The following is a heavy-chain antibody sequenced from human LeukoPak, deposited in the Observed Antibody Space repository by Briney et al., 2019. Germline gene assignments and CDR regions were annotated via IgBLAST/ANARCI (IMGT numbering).Heavy chain of an antibody. Sequence: ASVKVSCKASGYTFTSYGISWVRQAPGQGLEWMGWISAYNGNTNYAQKLQGRVTMTTDTSTSTAYMELRSLRSGDTAVYYCARDLRNKYYYDSSGYHDYWGQGTLVTVSS. CDR3: ARDLRNKYYYDSSGYHDY. CDR1: GYTFTSYG. V-gene: IGHV1-18*01. J-gene: IGHJ4*02. CDR2: ISAYNGNT. D-gene: IGHD3-22*01.